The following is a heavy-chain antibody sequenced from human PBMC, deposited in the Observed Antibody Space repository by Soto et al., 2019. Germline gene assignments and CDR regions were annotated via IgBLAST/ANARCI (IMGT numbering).Heavy chain of an antibody. Sequence: SSETLSLTCAVYGGSFSGYYWSWIRQPPGKGLEWIGEINHSGSTNYNPSLKSRVTISVDTSKNQFSLKLSSVTAADTAVYYCARAPLDSIAAAGTDYWGQGTLVTVSS. CDR3: ARAPLDSIAAAGTDY. D-gene: IGHD6-13*01. V-gene: IGHV4-34*01. J-gene: IGHJ4*02. CDR1: GGSFSGYY. CDR2: INHSGST.